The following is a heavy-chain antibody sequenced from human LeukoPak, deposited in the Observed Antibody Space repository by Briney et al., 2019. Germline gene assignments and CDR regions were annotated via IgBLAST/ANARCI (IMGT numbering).Heavy chain of an antibody. V-gene: IGHV3-48*02. Sequence: GGSLRLSCAASGFTFSSYSMNWVRQAPGKGLEWVSYISSSSTIYYADSVKGRFTISRDNAKNSLYLQMNSLRDEDTAEYYCARGRGYFDYWGQGTLVTVSS. CDR3: ARGRGYFDY. CDR1: GFTFSSYS. J-gene: IGHJ4*02. CDR2: ISSSSTI.